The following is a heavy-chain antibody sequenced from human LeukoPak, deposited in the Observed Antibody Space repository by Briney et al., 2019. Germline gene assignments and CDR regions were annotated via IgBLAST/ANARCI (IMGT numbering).Heavy chain of an antibody. J-gene: IGHJ6*03. CDR2: IYTSGST. V-gene: IGHV4-61*02. Sequence: PSQTLSLTCTVSGGSISSGSYYWSWIRQPAGKGLEWIGRIYTSGSTSYNPSLKSRVTISVDTSKDQFSLKLSSVTAADTAVYYCARVFVSYYGSGSYYNYYYYYMDVWGKGTTVTVSS. CDR3: ARVFVSYYGSGSYYNYYYYYMDV. CDR1: GGSISSGSYY. D-gene: IGHD3-10*01.